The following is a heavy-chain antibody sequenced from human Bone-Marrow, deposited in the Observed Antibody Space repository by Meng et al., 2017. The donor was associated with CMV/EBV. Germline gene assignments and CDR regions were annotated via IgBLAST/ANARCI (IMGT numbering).Heavy chain of an antibody. Sequence: GGSLRLSCAASGFTFSSYAMSWVRQAPGKGLEWVSVIYSGGSSTYYADSVKGRFTISRDNSKNTLYLQMNSLRAEDTAVYYGAKDFSGEVGYFQHWGQGTLVTVSS. J-gene: IGHJ1*01. CDR2: IYSGGSST. V-gene: IGHV3-23*03. D-gene: IGHD3-10*01. CDR1: GFTFSSYA. CDR3: AKDFSGEVGYFQH.